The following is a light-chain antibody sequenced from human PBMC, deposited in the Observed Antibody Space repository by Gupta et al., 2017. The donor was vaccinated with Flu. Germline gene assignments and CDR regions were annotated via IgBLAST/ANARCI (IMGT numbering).Light chain of an antibody. CDR2: KAS. V-gene: IGKV1-5*03. CDR1: QSISDW. CDR3: QQYDTYST. Sequence: DIQMTQSPSTLSASVGDRVTITCRASQSISDWLAWYQQKPGKAPKLLIYKASSLQSGVPSRFSGSGSGPEFTLTVSSLQPDDFATYYCQQYDTYSTFGQGTKVEI. J-gene: IGKJ1*01.